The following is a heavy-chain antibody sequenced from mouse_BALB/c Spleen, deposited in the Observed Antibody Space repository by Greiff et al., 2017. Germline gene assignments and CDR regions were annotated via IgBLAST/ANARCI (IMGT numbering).Heavy chain of an antibody. CDR2: ISSGGST. Sequence: EVKLMESGGGLVKPGGSLKLSCAASGFTFSSYAMSWVRQTPEKRLEWVASISSGGSTYYPDSVKGRFTISRDNARNILYLQMSSLRSEDTAMYYCARENSWAMDYWGQGTSVTVSS. CDR3: ARENSWAMDY. CDR1: GFTFSSYA. J-gene: IGHJ4*01. V-gene: IGHV5-6-5*01.